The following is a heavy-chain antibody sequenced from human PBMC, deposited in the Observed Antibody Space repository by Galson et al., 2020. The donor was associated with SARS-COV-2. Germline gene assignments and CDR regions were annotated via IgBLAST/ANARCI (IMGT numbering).Heavy chain of an antibody. Sequence: KISCKASGGTFSSYAISWVRQAPGQGLEWMGGIIPIFGTANYAQKFQGRVTITADESTSTAYMELSSLRSEDTAVYYCARSSTSCCAFDIWGQGTMVTVSS. CDR2: IIPIFGTA. V-gene: IGHV1-69*01. CDR1: GGTFSSYA. CDR3: ARSSTSCCAFDI. J-gene: IGHJ3*02. D-gene: IGHD2-2*01.